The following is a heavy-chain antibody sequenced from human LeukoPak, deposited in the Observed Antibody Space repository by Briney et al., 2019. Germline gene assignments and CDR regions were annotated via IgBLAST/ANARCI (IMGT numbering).Heavy chain of an antibody. D-gene: IGHD5-18*01. CDR3: ARGLRGYTYGLDY. CDR2: ISSSDSTI. J-gene: IGHJ4*02. V-gene: IGHV3-48*04. CDR1: GFSFTTYS. Sequence: PGGSLRLSCAGSGFSFTTYSMNWVRQAPGKGLEWVSYISSSDSTIYYADSVKGRFTISRDSAKDSLYLQMNSLRAEDTAVYYCARGLRGYTYGLDYWGQGTLVAVSS.